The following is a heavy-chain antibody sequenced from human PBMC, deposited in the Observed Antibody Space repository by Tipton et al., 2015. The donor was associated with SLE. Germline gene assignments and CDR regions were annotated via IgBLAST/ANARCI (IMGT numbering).Heavy chain of an antibody. CDR2: IYYTGTTT. CDR3: ARLHGYSYGLNWFDP. Sequence: TLSLTCTVSGGSVSSSSKYWAWIRQPPGQGLEWIGSIYYTGTTTSYNSFLKSRVTMTVDTSKNQFSLRLTSVIAADTAVYYCARLHGYSYGLNWFDPWGQGTLISVSS. J-gene: IGHJ5*02. V-gene: IGHV4-39*07. D-gene: IGHD5-18*01. CDR1: GGSVSSSSKY.